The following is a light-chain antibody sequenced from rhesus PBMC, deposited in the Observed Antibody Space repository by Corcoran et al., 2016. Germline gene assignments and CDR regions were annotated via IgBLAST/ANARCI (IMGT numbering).Light chain of an antibody. J-gene: IGKJ1*01. CDR3: QHYYSTPPT. Sequence: DIQMTQSPSSLSASVGDRVTITCRARQGITNDLAWYQQKPGETPKLLIYEASSLQSGIPSRFSGRVSGTVFTLPISRLQSEDFATYYCQHYYSTPPTFGQVTKVELK. CDR1: QGITND. CDR2: EAS. V-gene: IGKV1-25*01.